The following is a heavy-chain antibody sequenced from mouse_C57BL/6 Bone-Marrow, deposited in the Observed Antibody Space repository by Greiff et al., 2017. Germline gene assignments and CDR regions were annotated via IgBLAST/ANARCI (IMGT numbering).Heavy chain of an antibody. CDR3: ARQGLRYYFDY. J-gene: IGHJ2*01. D-gene: IGHD1-1*01. CDR1: GFTFSSYG. V-gene: IGHV5-6*01. CDR2: ISSGGSYT. Sequence: EVKLVESGGDLVKPGGSLKLSCAASGFTFSSYGMSWVRQTPDKRLEWVATISSGGSYTYYPDSVQGRFTISRDNAKNTLYLQMSSLKSEDTAMYYCARQGLRYYFDYWGQGTTLTVSS.